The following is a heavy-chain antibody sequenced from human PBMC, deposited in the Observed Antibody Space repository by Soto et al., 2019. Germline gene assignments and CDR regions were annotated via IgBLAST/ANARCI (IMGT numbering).Heavy chain of an antibody. CDR3: ARARKRNQYSSSAPYYFDY. D-gene: IGHD6-6*01. CDR2: IYYSGST. CDR1: GGSISSGDYY. Sequence: QVQLQESGPGLVKPSQTLSLTCTVSGGSISSGDYYWSWIRQPPGKGLEWIGYIYYSGSTYYNPSLTSRVTISVDTSKNQFSLKLSSVTAADTAVYYCARARKRNQYSSSAPYYFDYWGQGTLVTVSS. J-gene: IGHJ4*02. V-gene: IGHV4-30-4*01.